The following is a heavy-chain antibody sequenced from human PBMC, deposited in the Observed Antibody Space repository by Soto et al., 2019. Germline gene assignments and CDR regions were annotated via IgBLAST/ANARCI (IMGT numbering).Heavy chain of an antibody. CDR2: IWYDGSNK. CDR1: GFTFSSYG. D-gene: IGHD6-13*01. V-gene: IGHV3-33*01. Sequence: QVQLVESGGGVVQPGRSLRLSCAASGFTFSSYGMHWVRQAPGKGLEWVAVIWYDGSNKYYADSVKGRFTISRDNSKNTGYLQMNSLRGEDTAVYYCARGDSSSWYYFDYWGQGTLVTVSS. J-gene: IGHJ4*02. CDR3: ARGDSSSWYYFDY.